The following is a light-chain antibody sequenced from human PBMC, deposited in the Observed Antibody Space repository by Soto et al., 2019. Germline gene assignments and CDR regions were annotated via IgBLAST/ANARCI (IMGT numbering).Light chain of an antibody. J-gene: IGKJ4*01. CDR2: DAS. CDR1: QSVGSS. CDR3: QQRTNWPPLT. V-gene: IGKV3-11*01. Sequence: EIVLTQSPATLSLSPGERATLSCRTSQSVGSSLAWYQQKRGQAPRLLIYDASKRAIGIPTRFSGSGSGTDFSLSISSLEPEDFAVYYCQQRTNWPPLTFGGGTTVEIK.